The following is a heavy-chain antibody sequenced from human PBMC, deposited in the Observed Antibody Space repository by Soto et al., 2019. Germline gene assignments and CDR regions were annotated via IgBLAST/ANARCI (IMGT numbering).Heavy chain of an antibody. J-gene: IGHJ6*02. CDR1: GASIRSYY. D-gene: IGHD3-10*01. CDR2: VYTSDYT. CDR3: ASSDGNPGDFFSSNGMHV. Sequence: SETLSLTCRVSGASIRSYYWHWIRQPPGKGLEWIGYVYTSDYTRYSSSLKSRVTISVDTSKSQFYLRLNSVTAADTAVYYCASSDGNPGDFFSSNGMHVRGPAPTVTLYS. V-gene: IGHV4-4*08.